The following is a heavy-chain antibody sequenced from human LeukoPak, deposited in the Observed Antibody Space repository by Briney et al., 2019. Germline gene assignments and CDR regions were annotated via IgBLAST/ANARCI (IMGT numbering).Heavy chain of an antibody. CDR2: INHSGST. V-gene: IGHV4-34*01. J-gene: IGHJ5*02. CDR3: ANPGYCSGGSCPRWFDL. CDR1: GGSFSCYY. D-gene: IGHD2-15*01. Sequence: SETLSLTCTVYGGSFSCYYWSWVRQPPGKGLEWIGEINHSGSTNYNPSLKSRVTISVDTSKNQFSLKLSSVTAADTAVYYCANPGYCSGGSCPRWFDLWGQGILVTVSS.